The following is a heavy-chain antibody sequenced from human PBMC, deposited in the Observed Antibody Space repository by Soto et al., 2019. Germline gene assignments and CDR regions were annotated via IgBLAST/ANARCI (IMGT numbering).Heavy chain of an antibody. V-gene: IGHV4-59*01. D-gene: IGHD4-17*01. CDR2: IYYSGST. J-gene: IGHJ4*02. Sequence: PSETLSLTCTVSGGSISSYYWSWIRQPPGKGLEWIGYIYYSGSTNYNPSLKSRVTISVDTSKNQFSLKLSSVTAADTAVYYCARASYGDCFDYWGQGTLVTGSS. CDR1: GGSISSYY. CDR3: ARASYGDCFDY.